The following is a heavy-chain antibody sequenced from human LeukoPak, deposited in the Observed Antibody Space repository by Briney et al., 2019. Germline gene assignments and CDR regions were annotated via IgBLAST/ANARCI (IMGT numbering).Heavy chain of an antibody. CDR2: IYYSGST. J-gene: IGHJ4*02. CDR1: GGSISRDY. CDR3: ARVYGSSWLYYFDY. V-gene: IGHV4-59*08. D-gene: IGHD6-13*01. Sequence: SETLSLTCTGSGGSISRDYWSGLGQPPGRKVEWIGDIYYSGSTNYNPSLKSRFTISVDTSKNQFSLKLSSVTAADTAVYYCARVYGSSWLYYFDYWGQGTLVTVSS.